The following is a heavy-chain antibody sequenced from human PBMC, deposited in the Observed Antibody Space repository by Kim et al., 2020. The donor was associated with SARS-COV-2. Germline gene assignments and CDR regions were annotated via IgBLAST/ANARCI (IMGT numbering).Heavy chain of an antibody. CDR2: ISYDGSNK. V-gene: IGHV3-30*04. Sequence: GGSLRLSCAASGFTFSSYAMHWVRQAPGKGLEWVAVISYDGSNKYYADSVKGRFTISRDNSKNTLYLQMNSLRAEDTAVYYCARGDGVGDYWGQGTLVTV. CDR3: ARGDGVGDY. CDR1: GFTFSSYA. J-gene: IGHJ4*02.